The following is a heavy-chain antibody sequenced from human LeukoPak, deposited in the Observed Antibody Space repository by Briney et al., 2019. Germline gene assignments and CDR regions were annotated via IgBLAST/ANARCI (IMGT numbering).Heavy chain of an antibody. CDR3: ARGTSGDQHTRYYYYYYMDV. J-gene: IGHJ6*03. Sequence: PSETLSLTCTVSGGSISSSSYYWGWIRQPPGKGLEWIGSIYYSGSTYYNPSLKSRVTISVDTSKNQFSLKLSSVTAADTAVYYCARGTSGDQHTRYYYYYYMDVWGKGTTVTVSS. CDR2: IYYSGST. V-gene: IGHV4-39*07. CDR1: GGSISSSSYY. D-gene: IGHD4-17*01.